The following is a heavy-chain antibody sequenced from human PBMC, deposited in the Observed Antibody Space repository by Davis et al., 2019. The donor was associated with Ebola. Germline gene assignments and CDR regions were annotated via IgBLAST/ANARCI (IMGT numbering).Heavy chain of an antibody. Sequence: SVKVSCKASGGTFSSYAISWVRQAPGQGLEWMGGIIPIFGTANYAQQFQGRVTMTRDTSTSTVYMELSSLRSEDTAVYYCAREVVVVVAATPTYYYYGMDVWGKGTTVTVSS. CDR1: GGTFSSYA. V-gene: IGHV1-69*05. CDR2: IIPIFGTA. D-gene: IGHD2-15*01. J-gene: IGHJ6*04. CDR3: AREVVVVVAATPTYYYYGMDV.